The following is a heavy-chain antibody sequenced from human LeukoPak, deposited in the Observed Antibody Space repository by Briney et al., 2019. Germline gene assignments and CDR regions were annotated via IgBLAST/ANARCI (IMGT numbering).Heavy chain of an antibody. CDR1: GDSISSSSYY. V-gene: IGHV4-39*01. CDR3: ARRDYYDSSAYYYAY. D-gene: IGHD3-22*01. J-gene: IGHJ4*02. Sequence: NSSETLSLTCTVSGDSISSSSYYWGWIRQAPGKGLEWIGSIYYSGNTYYNPSPKSRVTISVDTSKKQLSLKLSSVTAADTAVYYCARRDYYDSSAYYYAYWGQGTLVTVSS. CDR2: IYYSGNT.